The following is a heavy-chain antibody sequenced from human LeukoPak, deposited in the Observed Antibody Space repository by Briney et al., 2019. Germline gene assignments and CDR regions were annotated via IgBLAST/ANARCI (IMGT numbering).Heavy chain of an antibody. CDR3: AKDATPRNSVWDYFDY. Sequence: GGSLRLSCAASGFSFNIHAMTWVRQAPGKGLEWVAVIGGPDDTHYADSVKGRFAVSRDDSTNTVFLQMNSLRADDSAIYCCAKDATPRNSVWDYFDYWGQGTLVTVSS. CDR2: IGGPDDT. CDR1: GFSFNIHA. D-gene: IGHD7-27*01. J-gene: IGHJ4*02. V-gene: IGHV3-23*01.